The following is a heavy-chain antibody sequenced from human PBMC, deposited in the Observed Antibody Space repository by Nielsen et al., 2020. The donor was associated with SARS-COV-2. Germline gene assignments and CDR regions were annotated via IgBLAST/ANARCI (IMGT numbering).Heavy chain of an antibody. CDR1: GFTFSSYG. Sequence: GESLKISCAASGFTFSSYGMHWVRQAPGKGLEWVAVISYDGSNKYYADSVKGRFTISRDNSKNTLYLQMNSLRAEDTAVYYCARDLGGSYGNWGQGTLVTVSS. CDR3: ARDLGGSYGN. D-gene: IGHD1-26*01. V-gene: IGHV3-30*03. CDR2: ISYDGSNK. J-gene: IGHJ4*02.